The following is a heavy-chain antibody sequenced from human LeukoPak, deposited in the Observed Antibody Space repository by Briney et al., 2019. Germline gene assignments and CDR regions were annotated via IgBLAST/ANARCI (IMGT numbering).Heavy chain of an antibody. CDR1: GFTFSSYS. Sequence: GGSLRLSCAASGFTFSSYSMNWVRQAPGKGLEWVSSISSSSSYIYYADSVKGRFTISRDNAKNSLYLEMNSLRVEDTAIYYCVRGYCSGGSCYFLIAFDYWGQGTLVTVSS. CDR3: VRGYCSGGSCYFLIAFDY. CDR2: ISSSSSYI. D-gene: IGHD2-15*01. V-gene: IGHV3-21*01. J-gene: IGHJ4*02.